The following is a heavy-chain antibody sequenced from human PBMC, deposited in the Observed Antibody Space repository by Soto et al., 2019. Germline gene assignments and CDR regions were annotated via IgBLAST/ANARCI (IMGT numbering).Heavy chain of an antibody. V-gene: IGHV4-34*01. Sequence: AETLSLTCAVYGGSFSGYYWSWIRQPPGKGLEWIGEINHSGSTNYNPSLKSRVTISVDTSKNQFSLKLSSVTAADTAVYYCARWARRGYYYYGMDVWGKGTTVTVSS. CDR1: GGSFSGYY. CDR3: ARWARRGYYYYGMDV. J-gene: IGHJ6*04. CDR2: INHSGST.